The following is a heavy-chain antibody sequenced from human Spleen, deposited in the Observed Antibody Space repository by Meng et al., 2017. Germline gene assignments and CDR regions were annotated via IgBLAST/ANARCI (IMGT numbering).Heavy chain of an antibody. CDR2: INHSGST. V-gene: IGHV4-34*01. D-gene: IGHD4-11*01. CDR1: GGSFSDYY. J-gene: IGHJ4*02. CDR3: ARGPTTMAHDFDY. Sequence: LHELGAGLLKPSETLSLTCFVFGGSFSDYYWSWIRQPPGKGLEWIGEINHSGSTNYNPSLERRATISVDTSQNNLSLKLSSVTAADSAAYYCARGPTTMAHDFDYWGQGTLVTVSS.